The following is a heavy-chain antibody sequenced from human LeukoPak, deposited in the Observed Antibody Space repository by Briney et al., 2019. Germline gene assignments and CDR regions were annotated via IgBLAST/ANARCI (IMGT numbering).Heavy chain of an antibody. Sequence: GGSLRLSCAASGFTFDDYAMHWVRQAPGKGLEWASGISWNSGSIGYADSVKGRFTISRDNAKNSLYLQMNSLRAEDMALYYCAKEGRDTYYYDSSGPLYYYYMDVWGKGTTVTVSS. CDR1: GFTFDDYA. J-gene: IGHJ6*03. CDR2: ISWNSGSI. V-gene: IGHV3-9*03. CDR3: AKEGRDTYYYDSSGPLYYYYMDV. D-gene: IGHD3-22*01.